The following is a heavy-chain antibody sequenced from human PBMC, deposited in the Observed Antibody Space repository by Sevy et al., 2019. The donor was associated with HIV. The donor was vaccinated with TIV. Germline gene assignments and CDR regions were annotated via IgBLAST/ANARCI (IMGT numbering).Heavy chain of an antibody. V-gene: IGHV3-30*04. CDR3: ARDGVSSGWYRGYYFDN. CDR1: GFTFSSFA. J-gene: IGHJ4*02. Sequence: GGSLRLSCAASGFTFSSFAMHWVRQAPGKGLDWVTFISYDGTDNYYEDSVKGRFTISRDNSKNTLDLQMNSLRPEDTAIYYCARDGVSSGWYRGYYFDNWGQGTLVTVSS. D-gene: IGHD6-19*01. CDR2: ISYDGTDN.